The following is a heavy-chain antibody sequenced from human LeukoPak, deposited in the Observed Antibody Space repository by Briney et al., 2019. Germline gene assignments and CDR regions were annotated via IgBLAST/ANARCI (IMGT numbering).Heavy chain of an antibody. CDR2: ISSGSTYM. Sequence: PGGSLRLSCAASGFTFSDYSMNWVRLAPGKGLEWVSSISSGSTYMYYADSVKGRFTISRDNAQNSMYLQMNSLRAEDTAVYYCGRVGGRSKAAKGDAFDIWGQGTMVTVSS. CDR3: GRVGGRSKAAKGDAFDI. V-gene: IGHV3-21*01. J-gene: IGHJ3*02. D-gene: IGHD6-6*01. CDR1: GFTFSDYS.